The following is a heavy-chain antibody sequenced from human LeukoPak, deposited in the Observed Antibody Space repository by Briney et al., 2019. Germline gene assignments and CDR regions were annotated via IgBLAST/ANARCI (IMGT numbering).Heavy chain of an antibody. D-gene: IGHD1-26*01. CDR1: GGSISSYY. V-gene: IGHV4-59*01. J-gene: IGHJ4*02. Sequence: SETLSLTCTVSGGSISSYYWSWIRQPPGKGLEWIGYIYYSGSTNYNPSLKSRVTISVDTSKNQFSLKLSSVTAADTAVYYCARRRYSGSYSFGYWGQGTLVTVSS. CDR3: ARRRYSGSYSFGY. CDR2: IYYSGST.